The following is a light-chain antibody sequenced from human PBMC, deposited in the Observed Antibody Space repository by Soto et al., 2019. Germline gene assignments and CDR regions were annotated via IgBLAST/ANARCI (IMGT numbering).Light chain of an antibody. CDR1: TGAVTSSNY. J-gene: IGLJ2*01. CDR2: STN. V-gene: IGLV7-43*01. CDR3: LLYYGGQLGV. Sequence: QTVVTQEPSLTVSPGGPVTLTCAVYTGAVTSSNYPNWFQQKPGQPPRALIYSTNHKYSWTPARFSGSLLGGKAALTLSGVQPEDEADYYCLLYYGGQLGVFGGGTKLTVL.